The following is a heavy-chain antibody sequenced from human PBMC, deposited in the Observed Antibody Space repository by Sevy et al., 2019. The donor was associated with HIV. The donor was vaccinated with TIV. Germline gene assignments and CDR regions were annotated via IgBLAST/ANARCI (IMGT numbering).Heavy chain of an antibody. J-gene: IGHJ4*02. V-gene: IGHV1-2*02. CDR3: ARDHMYYYDTTNYYAGTDY. CDR2: INPNGGGT. D-gene: IGHD3-22*01. CDR1: GYTFIGYY. Sequence: ASVKVSCEASGYTFIGYYMHWVRQAPGQGLEWMGWINPNGGGTNYAQRFQGRVTMTKDTSISTAYMELSGLRSDDTAIHYCARDHMYYYDTTNYYAGTDYWGQGTLVTVSS.